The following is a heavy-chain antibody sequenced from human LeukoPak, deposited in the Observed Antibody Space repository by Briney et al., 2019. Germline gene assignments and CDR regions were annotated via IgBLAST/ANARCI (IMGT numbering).Heavy chain of an antibody. CDR2: IYTSGST. CDR1: GGSISSYY. D-gene: IGHD6-19*01. J-gene: IGHJ4*02. CDR3: ARGRFVAVAAVYYFDY. Sequence: SETLSLTCTVSGGSISSYYWSWIRQPAGKGLEWIGRIYTSGSTNYNPSLKSRVTMSVDTSKNQFSLKLSSVTAADTAVYYCARGRFVAVAAVYYFDYWGQGTLVTVSS. V-gene: IGHV4-4*07.